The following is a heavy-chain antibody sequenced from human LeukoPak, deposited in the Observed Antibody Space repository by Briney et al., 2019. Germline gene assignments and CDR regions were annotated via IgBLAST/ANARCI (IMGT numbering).Heavy chain of an antibody. D-gene: IGHD2-2*01. CDR2: IYYSGST. V-gene: IGHV4-61*01. CDR3: ARLTLIRYCSSSSCLPINYYYYGMDV. Sequence: PSETLSLTCTVSGGSVSSGSYYWSWIRQPPGKGLEWIGYIYYSGSTNYNPSLKSRVTISVDTSKNQFSLKLSSVTAADTAVYYCARLTLIRYCSSSSCLPINYYYYGMDVWGKGTTLTAPS. CDR1: GGSVSSGSYY. J-gene: IGHJ6*04.